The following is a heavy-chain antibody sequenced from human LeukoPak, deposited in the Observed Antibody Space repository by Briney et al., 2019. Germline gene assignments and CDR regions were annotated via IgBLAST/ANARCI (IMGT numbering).Heavy chain of an antibody. CDR3: ARASWNAFDI. CDR1: GYSLSSGYY. V-gene: IGHV4-38-2*02. J-gene: IGHJ3*02. Sequence: PSETLSLTCTVSGYSLSSGYYWGWIRQPPGKGLEWIGNIYHLGSTYYNPSLKSRVTMSLDTSKNQFSLKLNSVTAADTVVFYCARASWNAFDIWGQGAMVTVSS. CDR2: IYHLGST.